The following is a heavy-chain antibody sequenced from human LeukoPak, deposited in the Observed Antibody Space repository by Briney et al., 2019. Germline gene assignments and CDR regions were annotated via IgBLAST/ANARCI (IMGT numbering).Heavy chain of an antibody. CDR3: ARDPHSWLLFDRGIGPV. Sequence: ASVKVSCKASGYTFTSYDINWVRQATGQGLEWMGWINPNSGGTNYAQKFQGRVTMTRDTSISTAYMELSRLRSDDTAVYYCARDPHSWLLFDRGIGPVWGQGTMVTVSS. CDR2: INPNSGGT. V-gene: IGHV1-2*02. J-gene: IGHJ3*01. CDR1: GYTFTSYD. D-gene: IGHD3-3*01.